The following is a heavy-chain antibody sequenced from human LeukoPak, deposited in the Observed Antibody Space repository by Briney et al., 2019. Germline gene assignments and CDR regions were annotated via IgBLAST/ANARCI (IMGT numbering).Heavy chain of an antibody. CDR2: INPNSGGT. CDR1: GYTFTGYY. D-gene: IGHD4-17*01. CDR3: ARDRGTTVTTYPDY. V-gene: IGHV1-2*02. Sequence: ASVKVSCKASGYTFTGYYMQWMRQAPGQGLEWMGWINPNSGGTNYAQKFQGRVTMTRDTSISTAYMELSRLRSDDTAVYYCARDRGTTVTTYPDYWGQGTLVTVSS. J-gene: IGHJ4*02.